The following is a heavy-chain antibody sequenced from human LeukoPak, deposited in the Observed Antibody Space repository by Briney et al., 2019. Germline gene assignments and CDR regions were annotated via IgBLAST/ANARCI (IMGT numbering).Heavy chain of an antibody. V-gene: IGHV3-21*01. D-gene: IGHD3-22*01. J-gene: IGHJ5*02. Sequence: PGGSLRLSCAASGFTFSSYSMNWVRQAPGKGLEWVSSISSSSDYIYYADSLKGRFTISRDNSKNSLYLQMNSLRAEDTAVYYCARDRGSSGFNWFDPWGQETLVTVSS. CDR3: ARDRGSSGFNWFDP. CDR2: ISSSSDYI. CDR1: GFTFSSYS.